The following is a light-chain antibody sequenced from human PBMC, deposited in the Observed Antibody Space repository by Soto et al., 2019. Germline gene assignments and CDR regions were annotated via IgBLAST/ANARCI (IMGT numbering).Light chain of an antibody. CDR1: SSDIGAYNY. CDR3: SSYTTSTTRV. CDR2: DLS. V-gene: IGLV2-14*03. Sequence: QSALTQPASVSGSPGQSITISCTGSSSDIGAYNYVSWYQQHPGKVPKLMIYDLSHRPSGVSDRFSGSKSDNTASLTISGLQTEDEADYYCSSYTTSTTRVFGTGTKLTVL. J-gene: IGLJ1*01.